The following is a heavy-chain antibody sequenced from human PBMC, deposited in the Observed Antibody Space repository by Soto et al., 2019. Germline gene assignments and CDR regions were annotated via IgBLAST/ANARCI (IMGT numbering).Heavy chain of an antibody. Sequence: LSLTCTVSGGSISSGGYYWSWIRQHPGKGLEWIGYIYYSGSTYYNPSLKSRVTISVDTSKNQFSLKLSSVTAADTAVYYCARDEGGTTAIGGWGQGTLVTVSS. D-gene: IGHD1-26*01. J-gene: IGHJ4*02. CDR3: ARDEGGTTAIGG. V-gene: IGHV4-31*03. CDR2: IYYSGST. CDR1: GGSISSGGYY.